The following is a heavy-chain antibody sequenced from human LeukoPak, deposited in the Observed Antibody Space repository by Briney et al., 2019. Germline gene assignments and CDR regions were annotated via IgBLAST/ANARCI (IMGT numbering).Heavy chain of an antibody. Sequence: SETLSLTCTVSGYSISSSYYWSWIRQPPGKGLEWIGYIYYSGSTSYNPSLKSRVTISVDTSKNQFSLKLSSVTAADTAVYYCARTTEGGYTYDYFYYYYMDVWGKGTTVTISS. V-gene: IGHV4-61*01. J-gene: IGHJ6*03. D-gene: IGHD5-18*01. CDR1: GYSISSSYY. CDR3: ARTTEGGYTYDYFYYYYMDV. CDR2: IYYSGST.